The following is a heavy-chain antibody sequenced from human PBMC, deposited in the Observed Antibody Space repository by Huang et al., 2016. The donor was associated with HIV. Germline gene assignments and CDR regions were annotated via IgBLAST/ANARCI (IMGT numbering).Heavy chain of an antibody. D-gene: IGHD2-2*01. Sequence: QVQLVQSGVEVKKPGASVTVSCKASGYTFTSYGISWVRQAPGQGLEWMGWISAYNGVTNYAQNVQGRVTMTTETSTSTAYMELRSLRADDTAVYYCARDSPLLGVVIVVVPTAPNAFDIWGQGTMVTVSS. CDR1: GYTFTSYG. V-gene: IGHV1-18*01. CDR2: ISAYNGVT. J-gene: IGHJ3*02. CDR3: ARDSPLLGVVIVVVPTAPNAFDI.